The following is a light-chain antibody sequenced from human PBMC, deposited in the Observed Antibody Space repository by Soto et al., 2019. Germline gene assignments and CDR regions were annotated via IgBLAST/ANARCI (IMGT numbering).Light chain of an antibody. CDR3: RLYTSENTYV. J-gene: IGLJ1*01. Sequence: QSVLTQPPSVSGSAGLAVTISCTGTSTDFVTYNRVSWYQQPPGTAPKLIIYEARNRPSGVPARFSRSKSGNTGSLNISGLQDADDADYYCRLYTSENTYVFGTGTKVTVL. CDR1: STDFVTYNR. CDR2: EAR. V-gene: IGLV2-18*01.